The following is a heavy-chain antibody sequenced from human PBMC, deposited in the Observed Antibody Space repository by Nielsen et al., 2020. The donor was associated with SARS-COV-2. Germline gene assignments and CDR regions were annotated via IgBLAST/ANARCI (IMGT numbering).Heavy chain of an antibody. D-gene: IGHD3-22*01. V-gene: IGHV1-58*01. Sequence: SVKVSCKASGFTFTSSAVQWVRQARGQGLEWIGWIVVGSGNTNYAQKFQERVTITGDMSTSTVYMELSSLRFEDTAVYYCATAYGYSYFDHWGQGTLVTVSS. CDR3: ATAYGYSYFDH. J-gene: IGHJ4*02. CDR1: GFTFTSSA. CDR2: IVVGSGNT.